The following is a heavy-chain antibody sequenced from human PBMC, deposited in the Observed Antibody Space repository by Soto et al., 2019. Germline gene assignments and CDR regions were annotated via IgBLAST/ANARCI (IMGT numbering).Heavy chain of an antibody. V-gene: IGHV1-18*01. Sequence: ASVKVSCKASGYTFTSYGISWVRQAPGQGLEWMGWISAYNGNTNYAQKLQGRVTMTTDTSTSTAYMELRSLRSDDTAVYYCARDDWDAVYYYGMDVWGQGTTVTVSS. CDR1: GYTFTSYG. CDR2: ISAYNGNT. CDR3: ARDDWDAVYYYGMDV. D-gene: IGHD2-21*01. J-gene: IGHJ6*02.